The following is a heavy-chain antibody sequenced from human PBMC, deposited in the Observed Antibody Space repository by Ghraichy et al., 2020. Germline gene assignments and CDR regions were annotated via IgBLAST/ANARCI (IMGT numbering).Heavy chain of an antibody. D-gene: IGHD3-10*01. J-gene: IGHJ2*01. V-gene: IGHV4-4*07. CDR3: ARVSGDGPYWYFDL. Sequence: SETLSLTCTVSGGSISRFFWSWIRQPAGKGLEWVGRIHASGSNNYNPSLKSRVTMSVDTPKNQFSLRLNSVTAADTAVYYCARVSGDGPYWYFDLWGRGTLVTVSS. CDR2: IHASGSN. CDR1: GGSISRFF.